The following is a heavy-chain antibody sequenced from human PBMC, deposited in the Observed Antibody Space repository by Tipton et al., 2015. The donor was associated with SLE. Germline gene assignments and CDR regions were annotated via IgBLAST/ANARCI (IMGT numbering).Heavy chain of an antibody. CDR1: GASVNSGDYY. CDR3: AKEPASIAAAPIDS. J-gene: IGHJ4*02. Sequence: TLSLTCTVSGASVNSGDYYWNWIRQHPGKGLEWIGYIHYSGSNSYNPSLKSRVTMSVGTSKNQFSLNMFSVTAADTAVYYCAKEPASIAAAPIDSWGQGTLVSVSS. V-gene: IGHV4-31*03. D-gene: IGHD6-13*01. CDR2: IHYSGSN.